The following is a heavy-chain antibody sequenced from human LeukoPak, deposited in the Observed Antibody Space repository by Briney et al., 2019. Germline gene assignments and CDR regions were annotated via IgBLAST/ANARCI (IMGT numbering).Heavy chain of an antibody. Sequence: ASVKVSCKASGYTFTGYYMHWVRQAPGQGLEWMGWINPNSGGTNYAQSFQGRVPMTRDTSISTAYMEMSSLKSDDTAVYYCAKGVMIGALGDWGQGTLVTVSS. CDR3: AKGVMIGALGD. CDR1: GYTFTGYY. CDR2: INPNSGGT. D-gene: IGHD3-22*01. V-gene: IGHV1-2*02. J-gene: IGHJ4*02.